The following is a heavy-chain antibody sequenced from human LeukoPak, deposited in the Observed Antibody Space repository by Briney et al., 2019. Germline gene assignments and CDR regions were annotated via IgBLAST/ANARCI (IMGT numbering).Heavy chain of an antibody. V-gene: IGHV4-34*01. D-gene: IGHD2-2*01. CDR3: ARIVVVPAAVKLAYYFDY. CDR2: INHSGST. J-gene: IGHJ4*02. CDR1: GGSFSGYY. Sequence: SETLSLTCAVYGGSFSGYYWGWIRQPPGKGLEWIGEINHSGSTYYNPSLKSRVTISVDRSKNQFSLKLSSVTAADTAVYYCARIVVVPAAVKLAYYFDYWGQGTLVTVSS.